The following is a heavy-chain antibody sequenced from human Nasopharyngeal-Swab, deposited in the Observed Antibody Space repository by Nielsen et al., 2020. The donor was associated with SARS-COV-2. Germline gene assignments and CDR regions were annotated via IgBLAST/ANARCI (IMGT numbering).Heavy chain of an antibody. V-gene: IGHV3-23*01. Sequence: GESLKISCVASGFTFSSYAMSWVRQAPGKGLNWVSAISGAGSSTYYADSVKGRFTISRDNSKNTLYLQMNSLRAEDTALYYCVKGGYLHDYINYGDWFDPWGLGTLVTVSP. CDR1: GFTFSSYA. CDR2: ISGAGSST. CDR3: VKGGYLHDYINYGDWFDP. J-gene: IGHJ5*02. D-gene: IGHD4-11*01.